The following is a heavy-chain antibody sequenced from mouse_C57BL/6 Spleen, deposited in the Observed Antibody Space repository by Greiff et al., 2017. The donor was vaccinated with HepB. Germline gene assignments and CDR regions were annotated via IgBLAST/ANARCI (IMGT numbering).Heavy chain of an antibody. CDR3: TGCYDYGGFDY. Sequence: EVKVVESGGGLVQPGGSMKLSCVASGFTFSNYWMNWVRQSPEKGLEWVAQIRLKSDNYASHYAESVKGRFTISRDDSKSSVYLQMNNLRAEDTGIYYCTGCYDYGGFDYWGQGTTLTVSS. V-gene: IGHV6-3*01. CDR2: IRLKSDNYAS. D-gene: IGHD2-4*01. J-gene: IGHJ2*01. CDR1: GFTFSNYW.